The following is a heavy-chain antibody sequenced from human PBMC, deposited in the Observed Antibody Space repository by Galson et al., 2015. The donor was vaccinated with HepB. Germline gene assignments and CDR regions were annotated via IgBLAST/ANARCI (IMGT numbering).Heavy chain of an antibody. J-gene: IGHJ6*02. CDR2: SIPILDIT. Sequence: SVKVSCKASGGTFSSYTITWVRQAPGQGLEWMGRSIPILDITKYAQKCQGRVTIIADNSTSTAYMELSSLRSEDTAVYYCARRVMERFPRGYYYYGMDVWGQGTTVTVSS. CDR3: ARRVMERFPRGYYYYGMDV. CDR1: GGTFSSYT. D-gene: IGHD3-10*01. V-gene: IGHV1-69*02.